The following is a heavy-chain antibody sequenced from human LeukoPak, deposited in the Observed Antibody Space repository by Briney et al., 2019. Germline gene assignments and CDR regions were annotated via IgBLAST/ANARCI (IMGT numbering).Heavy chain of an antibody. D-gene: IGHD3-9*01. Sequence: GGSLRLSCAASGFTFSSYWMSWVRQAPGKGLEWVANIKQDGSEKYYVDSVKGRFTISRDNVKNSLYLQMNSLRAEDTAVYYCARADMGSGFTYYYYYMDVWGKGTTVTVSS. CDR3: ARADMGSGFTYYYYYMDV. CDR2: IKQDGSEK. V-gene: IGHV3-7*01. CDR1: GFTFSSYW. J-gene: IGHJ6*03.